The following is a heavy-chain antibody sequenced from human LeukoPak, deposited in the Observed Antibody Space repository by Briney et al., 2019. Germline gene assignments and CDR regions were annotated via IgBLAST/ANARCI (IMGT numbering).Heavy chain of an antibody. CDR3: AKCPWGGSGPFDY. CDR1: GFTFSSYG. D-gene: IGHD3-10*01. J-gene: IGHJ4*02. Sequence: GGSLRLSCAASGFTFSSYGMHWVRQAPGKGLEWVAFIRYDGSNKYYADSVKGRFTISRDNSKNTLYLQMNSLRAGDTAVYYCAKCPWGGSGPFDYWGQGTLVTVSS. V-gene: IGHV3-30*02. CDR2: IRYDGSNK.